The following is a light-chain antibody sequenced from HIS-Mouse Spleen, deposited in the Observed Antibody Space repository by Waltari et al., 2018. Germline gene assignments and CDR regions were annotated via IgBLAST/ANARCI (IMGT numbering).Light chain of an antibody. CDR1: ALPKKY. Sequence: SYELTPPPSVSVSPGQTARITCSGDALPKKYAYWYQPKSGQAPVLVIYEDSKRPSGIPERFSGSSSGTMATLTISGAQVEDEADYYCYSTDSSGNHRVFGGGTKLTVL. CDR2: EDS. V-gene: IGLV3-10*01. J-gene: IGLJ2*01. CDR3: YSTDSSGNHRV.